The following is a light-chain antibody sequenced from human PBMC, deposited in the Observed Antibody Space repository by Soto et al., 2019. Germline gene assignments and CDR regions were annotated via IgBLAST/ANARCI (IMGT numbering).Light chain of an antibody. J-gene: IGKJ3*01. Sequence: DIQMTQSPASLAASLGDRITISCRASQTISNYLNWYHQKPGEAPKILIYGASTLQSGVPSSVSGSGSGTEFTLSLSSLQPEDFGTYYCQQSYNVPFTFGPGTKVDVK. CDR1: QTISNY. CDR2: GAS. V-gene: IGKV1-39*01. CDR3: QQSYNVPFT.